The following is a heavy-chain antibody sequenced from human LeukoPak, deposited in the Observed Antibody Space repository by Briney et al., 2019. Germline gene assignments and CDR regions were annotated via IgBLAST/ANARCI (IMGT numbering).Heavy chain of an antibody. V-gene: IGHV4-39*01. CDR3: ARHLNYRAYYYYYMDV. CDR2: IYHSGST. Sequence: PGGSLRLSCAASGFTFSSYWMSWVRQAPGKGLEWIGSIYHSGSTLYNPSLKSRVTISVDTSKNQFSLKLSSVTAADTAVYYCARHLNYRAYYYYYMDVWGKGTTVTISS. D-gene: IGHD3-16*02. J-gene: IGHJ6*03. CDR1: GFTFSSYW.